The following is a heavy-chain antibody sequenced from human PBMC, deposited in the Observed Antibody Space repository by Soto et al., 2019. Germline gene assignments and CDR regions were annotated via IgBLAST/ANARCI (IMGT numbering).Heavy chain of an antibody. Sequence: ASVKVSCKVSGYTLTELSMHWVRQAPGKGLEWMGGFDPEDGETIYAQKFQGRVTMTEDTSTDTAYMELSSLRSEDTAVYYCATAIAARSWFHPWGLGILLTFS. D-gene: IGHD6-6*01. CDR3: ATAIAARSWFHP. CDR2: FDPEDGET. CDR1: GYTLTELS. V-gene: IGHV1-24*01. J-gene: IGHJ5*02.